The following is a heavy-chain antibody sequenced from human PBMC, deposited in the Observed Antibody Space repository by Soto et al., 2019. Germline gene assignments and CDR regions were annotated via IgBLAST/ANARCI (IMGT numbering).Heavy chain of an antibody. J-gene: IGHJ5*02. CDR1: GGSISSSSYY. Sequence: SETLSLTCTVSGGSISSSSYYWGWIRQPPGKGLEWIGSIYYSGSTYYNPSLKSRVTISVDTSKNQFSLKLSSVTAADTAVYYCARFLTVRQWLAGGWFDPWGQGTLVTVSS. CDR3: ARFLTVRQWLAGGWFDP. V-gene: IGHV4-39*01. CDR2: IYYSGST. D-gene: IGHD6-19*01.